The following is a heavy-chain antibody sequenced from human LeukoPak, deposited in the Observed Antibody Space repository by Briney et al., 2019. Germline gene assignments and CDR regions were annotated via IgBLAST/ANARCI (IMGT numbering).Heavy chain of an antibody. J-gene: IGHJ4*02. CDR1: GSTFHEYA. D-gene: IGHD2-2*01. V-gene: IGHV3-43*02. CDR3: PKDRYCSSTSCPTDH. Sequence: GQSLTHSRAASGSTFHEYAMHWVRQAPGKGLAWVSLISGDGSNTYYADPVKGRFTISRDNSKNSLYLQMNGLRTEDTALYYCPKDRYCSSTSCPTDHLGQGTLVTVSS. CDR2: ISGDGSNT.